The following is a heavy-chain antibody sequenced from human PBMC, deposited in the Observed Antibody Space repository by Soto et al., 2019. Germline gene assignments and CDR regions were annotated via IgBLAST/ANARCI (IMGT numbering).Heavy chain of an antibody. Sequence: PSETLSLTCTVSGGSISSYYWSWIRQPPGKGLEWIGYIYYSGSTNYNPSLKSRVTISVDTSKNQFSLKLSSVTAADTAVYYCARGYYDFWSGYYPTENSNWFDPWGQGTLVTVSS. CDR3: ARGYYDFWSGYYPTENSNWFDP. CDR1: GGSISSYY. J-gene: IGHJ5*02. CDR2: IYYSGST. V-gene: IGHV4-59*01. D-gene: IGHD3-3*01.